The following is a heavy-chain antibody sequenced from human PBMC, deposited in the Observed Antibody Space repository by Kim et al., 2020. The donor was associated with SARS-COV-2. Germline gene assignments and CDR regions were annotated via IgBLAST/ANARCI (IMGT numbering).Heavy chain of an antibody. D-gene: IGHD5-18*01. V-gene: IGHV4-34*01. Sequence: KSRVTISVDTSKNQFSLKRSSVTAADTAVYYCARGGTIVDYSYGWGAFDIWGQGTMVIVSS. CDR3: ARGGTIVDYSYGWGAFDI. J-gene: IGHJ3*02.